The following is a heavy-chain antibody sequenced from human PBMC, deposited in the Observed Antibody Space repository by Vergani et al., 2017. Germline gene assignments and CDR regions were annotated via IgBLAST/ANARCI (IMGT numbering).Heavy chain of an antibody. J-gene: IGHJ4*02. CDR3: ATGDYGILTGYRY. CDR1: GYTFSNYY. V-gene: IGHV1-46*03. CDR2: INPSGGHT. Sequence: QVQVVQSGAEVKKSGASVKVSCKTSGYTFSNYYMHWVRQAPGQGLEWMGIINPSGGHTNYAQKFQGRVTMTRDTSTITVYMELSSLRSEDTAIYYCATGDYGILTGYRYWGQGTLVTVSA. D-gene: IGHD3-9*01.